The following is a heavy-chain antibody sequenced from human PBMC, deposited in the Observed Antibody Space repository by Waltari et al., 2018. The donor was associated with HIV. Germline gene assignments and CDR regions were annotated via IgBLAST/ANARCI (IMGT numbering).Heavy chain of an antibody. D-gene: IGHD2-2*01. J-gene: IGHJ4*02. CDR3: ARRGFRFCSSTTCLDY. CDR1: GGYFSDYY. CDR2: INHSGST. Sequence: QVQLQQWGPGLLKPSEPLSPTCAAYGGYFSDYYWTWIRPPPGTGLEWIGEINHSGSTNYKPPLKSRVTISVDTSKNQFSRKLSSVTAADTAVYYCARRGFRFCSSTTCLDYWGQGTLVTVSS. V-gene: IGHV4-34*01.